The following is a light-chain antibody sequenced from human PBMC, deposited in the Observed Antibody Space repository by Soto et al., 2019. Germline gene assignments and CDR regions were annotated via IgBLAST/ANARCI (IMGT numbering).Light chain of an antibody. V-gene: IGLV2-14*01. Sequence: QSALTQPASVSGSPGQSITISCTGTSSDVGGYNYVSWYQQHPGKAPKLMIYDVSNRPSGVSNRFSGSKSGNTASLTISGLQAEDEADYYCGTWDSSLIALFGTGTKVTVL. CDR1: SSDVGGYNY. CDR2: DVS. J-gene: IGLJ1*01. CDR3: GTWDSSLIAL.